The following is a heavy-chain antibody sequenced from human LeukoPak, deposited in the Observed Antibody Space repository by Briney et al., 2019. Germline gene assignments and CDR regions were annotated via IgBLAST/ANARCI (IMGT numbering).Heavy chain of an antibody. J-gene: IGHJ4*02. Sequence: GGSLRLSCAASGFTFSSYGMHWVRQAPGKGLEWVAVISYDGSNKYYADSVKGRFTISRDNSKNTLYLQMNSLRAEDTAVYYCAKPVFGELLGYFDYWGQGTLVTVSS. CDR3: AKPVFGELLGYFDY. CDR2: ISYDGSNK. V-gene: IGHV3-30*18. D-gene: IGHD3-10*02. CDR1: GFTFSSYG.